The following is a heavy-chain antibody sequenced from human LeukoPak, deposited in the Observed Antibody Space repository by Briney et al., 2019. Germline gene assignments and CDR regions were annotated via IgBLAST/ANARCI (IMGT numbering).Heavy chain of an antibody. J-gene: IGHJ6*03. CDR2: ISYDGSNE. CDR1: GFAFSNYA. Sequence: GGSLRPSCVASGFAFSNYAMHWVRQAPGKGLEWVAVISYDGSNEYYADSVKYRFTISRDNSKNTLFLQIHNLRPDDTALYYCAREKGQWLVYYYHMDVWGKGTTVIVSS. CDR3: AREKGQWLVYYYHMDV. V-gene: IGHV3-30*04. D-gene: IGHD6-19*01.